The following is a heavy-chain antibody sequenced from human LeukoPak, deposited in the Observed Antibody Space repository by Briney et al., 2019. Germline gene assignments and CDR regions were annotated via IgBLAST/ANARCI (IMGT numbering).Heavy chain of an antibody. Sequence: GASVTVSCKTSGYTFTGYYMHWVRQARGQGLEWVGWINPNSGGTNYAQKFQGRVTMTRDTSISTAYMELRRLRSDDTALYYCARATGSVDYYYMDVWGKGTTVTVSS. D-gene: IGHD1-1*01. CDR1: GYTFTGYY. J-gene: IGHJ6*03. CDR2: INPNSGGT. CDR3: ARATGSVDYYYMDV. V-gene: IGHV1-2*02.